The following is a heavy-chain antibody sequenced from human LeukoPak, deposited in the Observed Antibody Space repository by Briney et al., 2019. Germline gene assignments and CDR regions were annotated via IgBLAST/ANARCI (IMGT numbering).Heavy chain of an antibody. CDR3: AGPHDGTGYSSSWPYAFDI. D-gene: IGHD6-13*01. CDR2: ISAYNGNT. Sequence: ASVKVSCKASGYTFTSYGISWVRQAPGQGLEWMGWISAYNGNTNYAQKLQGRVTMTTDTSTSTAYMELRSLRSDDTAVYYCAGPHDGTGYSSSWPYAFDIWGQGTMVTVSS. V-gene: IGHV1-18*01. CDR1: GYTFTSYG. J-gene: IGHJ3*02.